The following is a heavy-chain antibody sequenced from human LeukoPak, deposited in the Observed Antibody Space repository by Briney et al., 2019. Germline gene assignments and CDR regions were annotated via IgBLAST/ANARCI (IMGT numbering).Heavy chain of an antibody. CDR3: ARRTYYYAQFMDV. CDR1: GGSISSSSYD. V-gene: IGHV4-39*01. CDR2: IYYSRST. Sequence: SETLYLTLTVSGGSISSSSYDWGWIRQPPGKGLEWIASIYYSRSTYYNPSLKSRVAISVDTSKNQFSLKLSSVTAADTAVYYCARRTYYYAQFMDVWGAG. J-gene: IGHJ6*03. D-gene: IGHD3-10*01.